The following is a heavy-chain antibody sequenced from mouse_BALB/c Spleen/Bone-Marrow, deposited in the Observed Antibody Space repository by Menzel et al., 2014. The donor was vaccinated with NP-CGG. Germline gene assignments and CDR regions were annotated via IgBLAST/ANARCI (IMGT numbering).Heavy chain of an antibody. Sequence: LQQSGSELVRPGASVKLSCKASGYTFTSYWMHWVKQRPGQGLEWIGNIYPGSGSTNYDEKFKSKATLTVDTSSSTASMQRTSLSPEDTVGSFCSIWVPFVYSGQGTLVTVSP. CDR1: GYTFTSYW. V-gene: IGHV1S22*01. CDR2: IYPGSGST. CDR3: SIWVPFVY. J-gene: IGHJ3*01. D-gene: IGHD1-1*02.